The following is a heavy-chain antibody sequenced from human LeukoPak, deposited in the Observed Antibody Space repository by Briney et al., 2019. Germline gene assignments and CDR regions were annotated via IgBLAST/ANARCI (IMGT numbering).Heavy chain of an antibody. V-gene: IGHV4-59*12. Sequence: SETLSLTCTVSGGSISSYYWSWIRQPPGKGLEWIGYIYYSGSTNYNPSLKSRVTMSVDTSKNQFSLKLSSVTAADTAVYYCARDGGGSSTAFDIWGQGTMVTVSS. D-gene: IGHD1-26*01. CDR2: IYYSGST. CDR3: ARDGGGSSTAFDI. CDR1: GGSISSYY. J-gene: IGHJ3*02.